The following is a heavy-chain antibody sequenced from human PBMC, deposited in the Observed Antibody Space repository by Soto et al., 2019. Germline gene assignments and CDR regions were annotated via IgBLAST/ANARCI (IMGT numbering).Heavy chain of an antibody. CDR2: IYQSGST. CDR1: GGSISSGGYS. J-gene: IGHJ2*01. CDR3: ARESRSSRYDSSAYSQYWSFDL. D-gene: IGHD3-22*01. V-gene: IGHV4-30-2*01. Sequence: QLQLQESGSGLVKPSQTLSLTCAVSGGSISSGGYSWSWIRQPPGKGLEWIGYIYQSGSTYYNPSLKSRVTFSVDRSKNQFALKLSSVTAADTAVYYCARESRSSRYDSSAYSQYWSFDLWGRGTLVTVSS.